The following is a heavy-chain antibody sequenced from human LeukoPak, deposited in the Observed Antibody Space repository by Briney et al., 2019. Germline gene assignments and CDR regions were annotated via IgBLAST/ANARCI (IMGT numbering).Heavy chain of an antibody. J-gene: IGHJ4*02. CDR3: ARVDSSGYYRDIDY. CDR1: GYTFTSYA. V-gene: IGHV7-4-1*02. Sequence: ASVKVSCKASGYTFTSYAMNWVRQAPGQGLEWMGWINTNTGNPTYAQGFTGRFVFSLDTSVSTAYLQISSLKAEDTAVHYCARVDSSGYYRDIDYWGQGTLVTVSS. CDR2: INTNTGNP. D-gene: IGHD3-22*01.